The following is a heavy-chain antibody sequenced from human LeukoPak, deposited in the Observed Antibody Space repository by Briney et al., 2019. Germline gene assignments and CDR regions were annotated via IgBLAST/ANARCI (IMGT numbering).Heavy chain of an antibody. CDR2: FDPEDGET. CDR1: GYTLTELS. D-gene: IGHD1-26*01. V-gene: IGHV1-24*01. J-gene: IGHJ4*02. CDR3: ATQRQYSGSYGY. Sequence: ASVKVSCKVSGYTLTELSMHWVRQSPGKGLEWMGGFDPEDGETIYAQKFQGRVTMTEDTSTDTAYMELSSLRSEDTAVYYCATQRQYSGSYGYWGQGTLVTVSS.